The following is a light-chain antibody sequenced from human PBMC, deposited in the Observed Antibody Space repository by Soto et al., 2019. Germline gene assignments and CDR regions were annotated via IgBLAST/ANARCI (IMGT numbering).Light chain of an antibody. CDR2: GAS. J-gene: IGKJ1*01. CDR3: QQRSNWPRT. Sequence: IVLTQSPGTLSLSPGERATLSCRASQTISSFLAWYQQKRGRAPRLLIHGASNRATGIPARFSGSGSGTDFTLTISSLEPEDFAVYYCQQRSNWPRTFGQGTKVDIK. V-gene: IGKV3-11*01. CDR1: QTISSF.